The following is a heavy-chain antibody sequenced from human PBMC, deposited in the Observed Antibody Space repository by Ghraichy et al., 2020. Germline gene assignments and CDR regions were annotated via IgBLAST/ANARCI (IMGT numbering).Heavy chain of an antibody. J-gene: IGHJ4*02. CDR2: ISSSSGTK. V-gene: IGHV3-48*04. Sequence: GGSLRLSCAVSGFTFSDYNMNWVRQAPGKGLEWVSYISSSSGTKYYADSVKGRFTISRDNAKSSLYLQMNSLRTEDTAVYYCARGHKDVAVTAPAMCFDSWGQGTPVTVSS. CDR3: ARGHKDVAVTAPAMCFDS. D-gene: IGHD2-2*01. CDR1: GFTFSDYN.